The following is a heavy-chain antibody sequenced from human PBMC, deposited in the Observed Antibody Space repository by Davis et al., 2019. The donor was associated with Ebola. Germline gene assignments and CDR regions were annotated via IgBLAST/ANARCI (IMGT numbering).Heavy chain of an antibody. D-gene: IGHD4-23*01. CDR2: INPNTGGT. CDR1: GYTFTAYF. Sequence: ASVKVSCKASGYTFTAYFMHWVRRAPGQGLEWMGWINPNTGGTNSAQKFQGRVTMTRDTSISTAYMELSRLRSDDTAVYYCARPTVIKGFWFDPWGQGTLVTVSS. J-gene: IGHJ5*02. CDR3: ARPTVIKGFWFDP. V-gene: IGHV1-2*02.